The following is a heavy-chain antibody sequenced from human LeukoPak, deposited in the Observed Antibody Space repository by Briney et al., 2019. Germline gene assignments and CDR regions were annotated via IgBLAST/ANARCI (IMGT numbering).Heavy chain of an antibody. D-gene: IGHD1-26*01. J-gene: IGHJ6*02. V-gene: IGHV4-59*11. CDR2: VYYSGST. Sequence: SETLSLTCNVSGGFISSHYWTWIRQPPGKGLEWIGYVYYSGSTNYNPSLKSRVTISVDTSNNQFSPKLTSVTAADTAVYYCARGYRGGVYYYYYGMDVWGQGTTVTVSS. CDR3: ARGYRGGVYYYYYGMDV. CDR1: GGFISSHY.